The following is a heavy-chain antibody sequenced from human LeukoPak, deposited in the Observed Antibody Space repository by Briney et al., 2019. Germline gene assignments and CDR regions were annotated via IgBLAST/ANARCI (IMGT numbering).Heavy chain of an antibody. Sequence: ASVKVSCKASGYTFTSYGISWVRQAPGQGLEWMGWISAYNGNTNYAQKLQGRVTMTTDTSTSTAYMELRSLRSDDTAVYYCARDLGLVSSDLAAAGFDYWGQGTLVTVSS. D-gene: IGHD6-13*01. CDR2: ISAYNGNT. V-gene: IGHV1-18*01. CDR3: ARDLGLVSSDLAAAGFDY. CDR1: GYTFTSYG. J-gene: IGHJ4*02.